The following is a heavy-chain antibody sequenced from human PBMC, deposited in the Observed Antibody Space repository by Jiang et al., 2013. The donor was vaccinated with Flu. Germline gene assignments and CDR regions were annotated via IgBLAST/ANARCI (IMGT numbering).Heavy chain of an antibody. CDR1: GFTFSSYE. J-gene: IGHJ4*02. CDR2: ISSRGSTI. CDR3: ARDHHGDYFFDF. Sequence: VQLVESGGGLVQPGGSLRLSCAASGFTFSSYEMNWVRQAPGKGLEWVSYISSRGSTIYYADSVKGRFTISRDNAKSSLYLQMNSLRAEDTAVYYCARDHHGDYFFDFWGQGTLVTVSS. D-gene: IGHD4-17*01. V-gene: IGHV3-48*03.